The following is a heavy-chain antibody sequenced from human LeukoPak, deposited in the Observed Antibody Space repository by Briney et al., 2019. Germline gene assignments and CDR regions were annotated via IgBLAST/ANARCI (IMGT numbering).Heavy chain of an antibody. CDR3: ARALGADMTTVTGWYYYSYMEV. CDR1: GGSISSYY. V-gene: IGHV4-4*07. CDR2: IYTSGST. Sequence: SETLSLTCTVSGGSISSYYWSWIRQPAGEGLEWIGRIYTSGSTNYNPSLKSRVTMSVDTSKNKFSLKLSSVTAAERAVYYWARALGADMTTVTGWYYYSYMEVWGKETPVTVS. D-gene: IGHD4-17*01. J-gene: IGHJ6*03.